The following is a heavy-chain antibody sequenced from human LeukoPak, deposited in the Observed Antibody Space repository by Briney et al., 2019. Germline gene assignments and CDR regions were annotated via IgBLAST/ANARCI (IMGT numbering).Heavy chain of an antibody. D-gene: IGHD1-1*01. J-gene: IGHJ5*02. Sequence: SETLSLTCTLSGGSISHYYWSWIRQPAGKGLEWIGRIYSTENTIYNPSLKSRVTMSGDTSKNQLSLKLNSVTVADTAIYYCARVIVATWDDDWFDPWGQGILVTVSS. CDR3: ARVIVATWDDDWFDP. CDR1: GGSISHYY. CDR2: IYSTENT. V-gene: IGHV4-4*07.